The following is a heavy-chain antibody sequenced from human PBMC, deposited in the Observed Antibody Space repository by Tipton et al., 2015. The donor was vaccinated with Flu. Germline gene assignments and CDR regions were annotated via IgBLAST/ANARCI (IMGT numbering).Heavy chain of an antibody. CDR2: ILYSGST. J-gene: IGHJ4*02. CDR3: ARLSYYDVDLKNFYFDY. D-gene: IGHD1-26*01. CDR1: RVSVSSGSYY. Sequence: TLSLTCTVSRVSVSSGSYYWSWIRQPPGKGLEWIGYILYSGSTNYNPSLTGRVTISVDTSKNQFSLNLRSVTAADTAVYFCARLSYYDVDLKNFYFDYWGQGALVTVSS. V-gene: IGHV4-61*01.